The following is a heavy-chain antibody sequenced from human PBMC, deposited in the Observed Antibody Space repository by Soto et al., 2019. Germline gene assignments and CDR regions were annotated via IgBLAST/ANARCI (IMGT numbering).Heavy chain of an antibody. Sequence: GGSLRLSCAASGFTFSSYWMHWVRQAPGKGLVWVSRINSDGSSTSYADSVKGRFTISRDNAKNTLYLQMNSLRAEDTAVYYCARVPVYDFWSGPAIFDYWGQGTLVTVSS. CDR3: ARVPVYDFWSGPAIFDY. D-gene: IGHD3-3*01. J-gene: IGHJ4*02. CDR2: INSDGSST. CDR1: GFTFSSYW. V-gene: IGHV3-74*01.